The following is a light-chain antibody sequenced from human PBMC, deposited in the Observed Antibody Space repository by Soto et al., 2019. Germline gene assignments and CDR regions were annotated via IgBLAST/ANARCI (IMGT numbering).Light chain of an antibody. J-gene: IGKJ2*01. V-gene: IGKV1-39*01. Sequence: DIQMTQSPSSLSASVGDRVTITCRASQTISTYLNWYQQIPGKAPKLLIYGASNLQNGVPSRLSCSGSGTDFNLTISSLQPEDFATYYCQKSSSIPYTFGQGTKLEIK. CDR2: GAS. CDR3: QKSSSIPYT. CDR1: QTISTY.